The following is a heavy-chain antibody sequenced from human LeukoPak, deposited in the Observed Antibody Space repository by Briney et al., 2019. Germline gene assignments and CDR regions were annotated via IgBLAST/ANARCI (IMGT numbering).Heavy chain of an antibody. CDR2: INPNSGGT. D-gene: IGHD3-10*01. CDR3: AKVAVLLWFGELEYDF. Sequence: ASVKVSCKASGYTFTGYHIHWVRQAPGQGLEWMGWINPNSGGTNYAQKFQGRVTMTRDTSISTAYIELNSLRSDDTAVYYCAKVAVLLWFGELEYDFWGQGTLVTVSS. CDR1: GYTFTGYH. J-gene: IGHJ4*02. V-gene: IGHV1-2*02.